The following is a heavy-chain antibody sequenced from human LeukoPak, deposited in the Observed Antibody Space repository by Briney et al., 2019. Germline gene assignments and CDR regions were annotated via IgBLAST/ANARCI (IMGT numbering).Heavy chain of an antibody. J-gene: IGHJ3*02. Sequence: PSETLSLTCTVSGGSISSYYWSWIRQPPGKGLEWIGYIYYSGSTNYNPSLKSRVTISVDTSKNQFSLKLSSVTAADTAVYYCARNLMYSSGWYDAFDIWGQGTMVTVSP. CDR1: GGSISSYY. V-gene: IGHV4-59*01. CDR2: IYYSGST. D-gene: IGHD6-19*01. CDR3: ARNLMYSSGWYDAFDI.